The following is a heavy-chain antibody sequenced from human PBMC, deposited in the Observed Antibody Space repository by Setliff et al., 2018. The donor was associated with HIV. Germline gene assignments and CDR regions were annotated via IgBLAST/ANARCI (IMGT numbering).Heavy chain of an antibody. CDR1: GFTFSSFA. Sequence: LRLSCAASGFTFSSFAMTWVRQAPGKGLEWVSSISGSAGSTYYADSVKGRFTISRDNSKNTLYLQMSSLRAEDTAVYYCAKETFYYDNSGYWPEPGYYFDYWGQGTLVTVSS. J-gene: IGHJ4*02. D-gene: IGHD3-22*01. V-gene: IGHV3-23*01. CDR2: ISGSAGST. CDR3: AKETFYYDNSGYWPEPGYYFDY.